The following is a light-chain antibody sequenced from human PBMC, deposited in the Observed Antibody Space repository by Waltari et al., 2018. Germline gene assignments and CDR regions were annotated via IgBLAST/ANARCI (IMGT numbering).Light chain of an antibody. CDR3: STCDYSLSAVL. J-gene: IGLJ2*01. CDR2: GKS. V-gene: IGLV1-44*01. CDR1: SNNVGSYA. Sequence: QSALTQEASVSGTVGQKVTLSCTGNSNNVGSYAVGWYQQISHGAPKTVMFGKSRPSWSPDRFSGSKAGTTASLTISCLQPEDEADYYCSTCDYSLSAVLFGGGTKLTVL.